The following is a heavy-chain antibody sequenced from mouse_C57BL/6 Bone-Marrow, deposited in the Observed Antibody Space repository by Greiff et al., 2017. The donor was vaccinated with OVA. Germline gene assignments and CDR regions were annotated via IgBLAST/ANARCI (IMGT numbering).Heavy chain of an antibody. V-gene: IGHV1-81*01. CDR2: IYPRSGNT. J-gene: IGHJ3*01. CDR3: ARSRLRRGAY. D-gene: IGHD2-4*01. CDR1: GYTFTSSG. Sequence: VKLLESGAELARPGASVKLSCKASGYTFTSSGISWVKQRTGQGLEWIGEIYPRSGNTYYNEKFKGKATLTADKSSSTAYMELRSLTSEDSAVYFCARSRLRRGAYWGQGTLVTVSA.